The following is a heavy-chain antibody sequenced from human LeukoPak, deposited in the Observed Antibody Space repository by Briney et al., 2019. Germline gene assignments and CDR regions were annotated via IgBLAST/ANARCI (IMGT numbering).Heavy chain of an antibody. V-gene: IGHV3-23*01. CDR2: ISGSGGSI. CDR1: GFTFSSYA. D-gene: IGHD6-6*01. J-gene: IGHJ3*02. Sequence: GGSLRLSCAASGFTFSSYAMSWVRQAPGKGLEWVSTISGSGGSIAYADSVKGRFIISRDNAKNSLYLQMNTLRAEDTALYYCARDRWIASHSFGILGQGKMVT. CDR3: ARDRWIASHSFGI.